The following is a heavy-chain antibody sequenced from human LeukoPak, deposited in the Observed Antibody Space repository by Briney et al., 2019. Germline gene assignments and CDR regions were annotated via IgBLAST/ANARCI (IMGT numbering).Heavy chain of an antibody. CDR1: GGSISSYY. CDR2: IYYSGST. D-gene: IGHD2-15*01. Sequence: SETLSLTCTVSGGSISSYYWSWIRQPPGKGLEWIGYIYYSGSTNYNPSLKSRVTISVDTSKNQFSLKLSSVTAADTAVYYCARDRPWACSGGSCHGDWFVPWGQGTLVTVSS. CDR3: ARDRPWACSGGSCHGDWFVP. J-gene: IGHJ5*02. V-gene: IGHV4-59*01.